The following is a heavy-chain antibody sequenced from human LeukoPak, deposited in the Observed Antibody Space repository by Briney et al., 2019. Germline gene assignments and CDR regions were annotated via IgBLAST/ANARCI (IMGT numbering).Heavy chain of an antibody. CDR2: VHHSGRT. J-gene: IGHJ4*02. Sequence: SETLSLTCTVSGVSVSGSHWWSWVRQTPTKGLEWIGEVHHSGRTNLHPSLESRVVISIDKSNNQVSLKLTSVTPADTAVYFCARASYDFLTAYYIDYWGQGTLVTVSS. CDR1: GVSVSGSHW. V-gene: IGHV4-4*02. CDR3: ARASYDFLTAYYIDY. D-gene: IGHD3-9*01.